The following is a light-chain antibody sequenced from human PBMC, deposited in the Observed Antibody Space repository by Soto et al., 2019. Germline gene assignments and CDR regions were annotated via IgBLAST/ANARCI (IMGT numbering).Light chain of an antibody. J-gene: IGKJ2*01. V-gene: IGKV3-15*01. CDR1: QSVRYN. CDR3: PQHNAWPPST. CDR2: GAS. Sequence: ETLLTQSPATLSVSPGERATLSCRASQSVRYNLAWYQQKPGQAPRLLIYGASTLAHGIPDRFRGSGFGTEFSLTISSLQSEDLAVYYCPQHNAWPPSTFGQGTKLEIK.